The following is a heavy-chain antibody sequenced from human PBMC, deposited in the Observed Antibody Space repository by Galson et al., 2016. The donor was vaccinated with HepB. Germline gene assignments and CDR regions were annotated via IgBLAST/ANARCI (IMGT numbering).Heavy chain of an antibody. CDR2: ILYDGSNK. Sequence: PLRLPGAASGFIFSNVWMNWVRKAPGKGLEWVATILYDGSNKYYVASVKGRFAVSRDNSRDTGDLQMNSLRPEDTAVFYFASRDMGARIWWGQGTLVTVSS. D-gene: IGHD3-9*01. CDR3: ASRDMGARIW. CDR1: GFIFSNVW. J-gene: IGHJ4*02. V-gene: IGHV3-30*03.